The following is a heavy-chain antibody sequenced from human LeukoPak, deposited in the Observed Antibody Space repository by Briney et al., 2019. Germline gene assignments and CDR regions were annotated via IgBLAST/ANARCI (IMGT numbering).Heavy chain of an antibody. Sequence: PSETLSLTCSVSGSSISSTSYYWGWIRQPPGKGLEWIGSISYSGTPYYSPSLKSRVTISVDTSKNQFSLKLYSVTAADTAVYYCARMGIFGYLDYWGQGALVTVSS. J-gene: IGHJ4*02. CDR1: GSSISSTSYY. CDR2: ISYSGTP. V-gene: IGHV4-39*01. CDR3: ARMGIFGYLDY. D-gene: IGHD3-3*01.